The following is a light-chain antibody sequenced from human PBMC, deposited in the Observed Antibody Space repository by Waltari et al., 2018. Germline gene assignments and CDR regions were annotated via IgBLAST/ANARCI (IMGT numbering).Light chain of an antibody. J-gene: IGKJ4*01. V-gene: IGKV1-33*01. CDR3: QQYKTFPLT. Sequence: DIQMTQSPSSLSASVGDRVTITCRASQEINNYLTWYQQKAGRAPKPLIYFGSSLERGVPSRFSGGKAGTDYILTISSLQPEDIGTYDCQQYKTFPLTFGGGTKVEI. CDR2: FGS. CDR1: QEINNY.